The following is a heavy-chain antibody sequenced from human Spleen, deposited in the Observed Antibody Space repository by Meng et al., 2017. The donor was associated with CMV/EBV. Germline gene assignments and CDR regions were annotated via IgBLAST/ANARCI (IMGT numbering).Heavy chain of an antibody. CDR2: INPYNGNT. V-gene: IGHV1-18*01. J-gene: IGHJ4*02. CDR1: GYSFTNDG. D-gene: IGHD3-9*01. CDR3: ARALDPTYSDY. Sequence: SCKASGYSFTNDGLTWVRQAPGQGLEWMGWINPYNGNTNFGQRFQGRVSLTTDTSTSTAYLELRSLRSDDTAVYYCARALDPTYSDYWGQGTLVTVSS.